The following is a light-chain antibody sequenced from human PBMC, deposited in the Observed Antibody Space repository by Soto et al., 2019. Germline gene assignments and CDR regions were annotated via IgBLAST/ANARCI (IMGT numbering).Light chain of an antibody. Sequence: DIQMTQSPSPLYASTGDRDTITCQASQDIRNYLNWYQQKPGKAPKLLIYDASKLQTGVPSRFRGSGSGTTFSFIISSLQPEDFARYYCQQYDKLVTFGQGTKVQMK. CDR1: QDIRNY. V-gene: IGKV1-33*01. CDR3: QQYDKLVT. J-gene: IGKJ1*01. CDR2: DAS.